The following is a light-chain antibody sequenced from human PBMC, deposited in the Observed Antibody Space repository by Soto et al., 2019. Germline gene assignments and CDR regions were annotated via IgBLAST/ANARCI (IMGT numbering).Light chain of an antibody. Sequence: QSALTQPASVSGSPGQSITISCTATSSDVGAYDYVSWYQQHPDKAPKLMIYEVSNRPSGVSNRFSGSKSVNTATLTISGLQADDEADYYCSSYTSSSTRVFGTGTKLTVL. J-gene: IGLJ1*01. V-gene: IGLV2-14*03. CDR1: SSDVGAYDY. CDR2: EVS. CDR3: SSYTSSSTRV.